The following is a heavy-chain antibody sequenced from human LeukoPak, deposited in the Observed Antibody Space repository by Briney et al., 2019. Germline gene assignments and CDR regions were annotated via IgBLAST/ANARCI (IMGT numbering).Heavy chain of an antibody. CDR1: GGSISSGSYY. D-gene: IGHD3-22*01. V-gene: IGHV4-61*02. CDR2: IYTSGST. CDR3: ARHNILTMIVEGDAFDI. J-gene: IGHJ3*02. Sequence: SQTLSLTCTVSGGSISSGSYYWSWIRQPAGKGLEWIGRIYTSGSTNYNPSLKSRVTISVDTSKNQFSLKLSSVTAADTAVYYCARHNILTMIVEGDAFDIWGQGTMVTVSS.